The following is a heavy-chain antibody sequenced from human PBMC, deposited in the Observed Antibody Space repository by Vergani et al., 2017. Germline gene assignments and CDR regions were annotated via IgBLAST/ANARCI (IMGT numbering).Heavy chain of an antibody. CDR3: AKDHYDFWSGYPNLSPFDL. Sequence: EVQLVESGGDLVQPGRSLRLSCAVSGFTFDDYAMHWVRQAPGKGLEWVSGISWNSGSIGYADSVKGRFTISRDNAKNSLYLQMNSLRAEDTALYYCAKDHYDFWSGYPNLSPFDLWGRGTLVTVSS. D-gene: IGHD3-3*01. CDR1: GFTFDDYA. J-gene: IGHJ2*01. CDR2: ISWNSGSI. V-gene: IGHV3-9*01.